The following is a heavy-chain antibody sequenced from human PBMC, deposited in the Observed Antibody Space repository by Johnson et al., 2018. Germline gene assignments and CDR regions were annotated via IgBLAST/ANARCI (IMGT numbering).Heavy chain of an antibody. Sequence: QVQLQESGPGLVKXSESLSLTCTVSGGSISSYYWSWIRQPPGKGLEWIGLIYYSGSTNYNPSLKSRVTISVDTSKNQFSLKLSSVTAADTAVYYCAILNPAGYGVDVWGQGTTVTVSS. CDR2: IYYSGST. CDR1: GGSISSYY. V-gene: IGHV4-59*03. CDR3: AILNPAGYGVDV. J-gene: IGHJ6*02.